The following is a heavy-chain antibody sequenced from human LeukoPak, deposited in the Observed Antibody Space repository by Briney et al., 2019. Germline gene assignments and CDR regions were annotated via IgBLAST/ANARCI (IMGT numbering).Heavy chain of an antibody. CDR3: ARDSDSAIPYCYFDL. CDR2: ISSTGSTT. V-gene: IGHV3-48*03. Sequence: GGSLRLSCAASGFSFSTSEMNWVRQAPGKGLEWVASISSTGSTTYYADPVQGRFSISRDNAKTSLYLQMSSLRVEDTATYFCARDSDSAIPYCYFDLWGRGTLVTVSS. CDR1: GFSFSTSE. D-gene: IGHD2-2*02. J-gene: IGHJ2*01.